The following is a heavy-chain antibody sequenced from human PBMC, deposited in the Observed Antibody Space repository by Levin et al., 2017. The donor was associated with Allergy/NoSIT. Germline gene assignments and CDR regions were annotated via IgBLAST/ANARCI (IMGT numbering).Heavy chain of an antibody. CDR2: ISDDGRDK. CDR3: ARDGVIAAATYYFDF. Sequence: LSLTCAASGFTFSTYPMHWVRQAPGKGLERVAVISDDGRDKHYADSVKGRFTISRDNSKNTLYLQVNSLRAEDTAVYHCARDGVIAAATYYFDFWGQGTLVTVSS. V-gene: IGHV3-30*04. J-gene: IGHJ4*02. CDR1: GFTFSTYP. D-gene: IGHD6-13*01.